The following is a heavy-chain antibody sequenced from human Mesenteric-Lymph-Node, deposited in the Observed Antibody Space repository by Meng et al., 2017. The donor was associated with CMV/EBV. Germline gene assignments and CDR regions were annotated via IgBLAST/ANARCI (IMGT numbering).Heavy chain of an antibody. Sequence: TVSGASISSGDYVWSWVRQPPGKGLEWIGFIYYSGSTYYNPSLKSRVTISVDTSKNQFSLNLSSVTAADTAVYYCAGASSSSSHWFDPWGQGTLVTVSS. V-gene: IGHV4-30-4*08. CDR1: GASISSGDYV. CDR2: IYYSGST. J-gene: IGHJ5*02. CDR3: AGASSSSSHWFDP. D-gene: IGHD2-2*01.